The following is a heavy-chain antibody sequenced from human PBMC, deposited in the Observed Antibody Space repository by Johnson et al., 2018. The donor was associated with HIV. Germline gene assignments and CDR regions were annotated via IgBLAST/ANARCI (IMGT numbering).Heavy chain of an antibody. CDR3: ATFGGGSFHAFDI. Sequence: VQLVESGGGVVQPGRSLRLSCAASGFTFSSYAMHWVRQAPGKGLEWVANIKQDGSEKYYVDSVKGRFTISRDNAKNSLYLQMNSLRAEDTAVYYCATFGGGSFHAFDIWGQGTMVTVSS. CDR2: IKQDGSEK. D-gene: IGHD1-26*01. V-gene: IGHV3-7*05. CDR1: GFTFSSYA. J-gene: IGHJ3*02.